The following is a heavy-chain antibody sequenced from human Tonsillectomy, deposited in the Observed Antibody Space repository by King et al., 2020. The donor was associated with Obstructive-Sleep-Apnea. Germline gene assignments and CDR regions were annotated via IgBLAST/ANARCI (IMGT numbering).Heavy chain of an antibody. CDR1: GYTFTGYY. V-gene: IGHV1-2*02. CDR3: ARGRRFGSGSDYGMDV. J-gene: IGHJ6*02. D-gene: IGHD3-10*01. CDR2: INPNNGDT. Sequence: VQLVESGAEVKKPGASMKVSCKASGYTFTGYYMHWVRQAPGQGLEWMGWINPNNGDTNYAQKFQGRVTMTRDTAISTAYMQLSRLAYDDTAVYYCARGRRFGSGSDYGMDVWGQGTAVTVSS.